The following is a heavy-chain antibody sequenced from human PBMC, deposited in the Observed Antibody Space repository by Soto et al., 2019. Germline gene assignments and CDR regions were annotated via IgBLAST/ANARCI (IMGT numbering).Heavy chain of an antibody. J-gene: IGHJ5*02. CDR1: GFTFGDSY. CDR2: ISPGSRYP. Sequence: PGGSLRLSCAGSGFTFGDSYMSWIRQAPGRGLEWLSYISPGSRYPAYADSVKGRFTISRDNAKRSLYLQMMSLTAEDTAIYYCVRGGGGGLFDPWGQGTMVTVSS. D-gene: IGHD2-15*01. CDR3: VRGGGGGLFDP. V-gene: IGHV3-11*06.